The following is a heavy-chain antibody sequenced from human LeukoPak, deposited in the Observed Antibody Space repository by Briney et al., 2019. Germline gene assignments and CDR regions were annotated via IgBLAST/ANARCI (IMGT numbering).Heavy chain of an antibody. Sequence: GESLKISCKGSGYSFTSYWIAWVRQMPGKGLEWMGIFNPANSDTRYSPSFQGQVTISADKSISTAYLQWSSLKASDTAMYYCVRREDKTGYSDYWGQGTLVTVSS. CDR1: GYSFTSYW. V-gene: IGHV5-51*01. CDR3: VRREDKTGYSDY. CDR2: FNPANSDT. D-gene: IGHD3-9*01. J-gene: IGHJ4*02.